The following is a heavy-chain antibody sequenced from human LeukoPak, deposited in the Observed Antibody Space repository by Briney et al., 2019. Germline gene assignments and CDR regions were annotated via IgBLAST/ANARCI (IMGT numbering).Heavy chain of an antibody. CDR1: GYSISSGYY. D-gene: IGHD5-24*01. CDR2: IYHSGST. V-gene: IGHV4-38-2*02. CDR3: ASTIH. J-gene: IGHJ4*02. Sequence: SETMSLTCTVSGYSISSGYYWGWIRQPPGKGLEWIGSIYHSGSTYYNPSLKSRVTISVDTSKNQFSLKLSSVTAADTAVYYCASTIHWGQGTLVTVSS.